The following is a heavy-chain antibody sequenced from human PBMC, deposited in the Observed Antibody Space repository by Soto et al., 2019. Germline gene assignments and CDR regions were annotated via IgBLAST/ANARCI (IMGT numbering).Heavy chain of an antibody. CDR1: GFTFSSYA. CDR3: ARVEGVYSSSSGSYGMDV. V-gene: IGHV3-30*04. Sequence: GGSLRLSCAASGFTFSSYAMHWVRQAPGKGLEWVAVISYDGSNKYYADSVKGRFTISRDNSKNTLYLQMNSLRAEDTAVYYCARVEGVYSSSSGSYGMDVWGQGTTVTVSS. J-gene: IGHJ6*02. CDR2: ISYDGSNK. D-gene: IGHD6-6*01.